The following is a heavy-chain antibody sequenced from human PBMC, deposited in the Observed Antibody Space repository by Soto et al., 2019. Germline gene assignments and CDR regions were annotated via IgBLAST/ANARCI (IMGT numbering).Heavy chain of an antibody. V-gene: IGHV3-74*01. D-gene: IGHD4-17*01. J-gene: IGHJ5*02. Sequence: GGSLRLSCAASGFTFSGFWMHWVRQAPGKGLVWVSRASPDGTTTSYADSVKGRFTISRDNAKNTLYMQMNGLRAEDTAVYYSTRHGPGDYFLFDPWGQGTRVTVS. CDR3: TRHGPGDYFLFDP. CDR1: GFTFSGFW. CDR2: ASPDGTTT.